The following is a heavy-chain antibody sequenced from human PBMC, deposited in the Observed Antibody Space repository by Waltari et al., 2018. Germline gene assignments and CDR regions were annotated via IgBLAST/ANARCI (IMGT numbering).Heavy chain of an antibody. CDR2: INHSGST. V-gene: IGHV4-34*01. Sequence: QVQLQQWGAGLLKPSETLSLTCAVYGGSFSGYYWSWIRQPPGKGLEWIGEINHSGSTNSNPSLKSRVTISVDTSKNQFSLKLSSVTAADTAVYYCARRTYYYGSGSYYGAFDIWGQGTMVTVSS. J-gene: IGHJ3*02. CDR3: ARRTYYYGSGSYYGAFDI. D-gene: IGHD3-10*01. CDR1: GGSFSGYY.